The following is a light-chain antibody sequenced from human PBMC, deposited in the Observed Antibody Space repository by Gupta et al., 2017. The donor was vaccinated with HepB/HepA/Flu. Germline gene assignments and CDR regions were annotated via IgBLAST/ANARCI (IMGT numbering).Light chain of an antibody. V-gene: IGKV2-30*01. CDR3: MQGTHGPFT. Sequence: DVVMTQSPLSLPVTLGQPASISCRSSQSLVYSDGNTYLNWFQQRPGQSPRRLIYQVSNRDSGVPDRFSGSGSGTDCTRKISRVEAEDVGVDYCMQGTHGPFTFGPGTKVDI. CDR1: QSLVYSDGNTY. J-gene: IGKJ3*01. CDR2: QVS.